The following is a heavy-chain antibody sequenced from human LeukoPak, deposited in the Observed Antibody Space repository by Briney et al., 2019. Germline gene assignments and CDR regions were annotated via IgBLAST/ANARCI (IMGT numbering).Heavy chain of an antibody. V-gene: IGHV1-46*01. CDR1: GYTFTSYY. D-gene: IGHD3-10*01. J-gene: IGHJ4*02. CDR3: ARILRRFTMVRGPLGY. CDR2: INPSGGST. Sequence: ASVKVSCRASGYTFTSYYMHWVRQAPGQGLEWMGIINPSGGSTSYAQKFQGRVTMTRDTSTSTVYMELSSLRSEDTAVYYCARILRRFTMVRGPLGYWGQGTLVTVSS.